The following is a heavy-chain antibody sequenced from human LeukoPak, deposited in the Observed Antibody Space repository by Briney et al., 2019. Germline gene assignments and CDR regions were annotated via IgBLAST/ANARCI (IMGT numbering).Heavy chain of an antibody. D-gene: IGHD3-16*01. V-gene: IGHV3-23*01. CDR2: ISGSGGST. CDR1: GFTFSSYA. CDR3: AKGAITFGGGNYIDY. Sequence: PGGSLRLSCAASGFTFSSYAMSWVRQAPGKGLEWVSSISGSGGSTHYADSVKGRFTISRDNSKNTLYLRMNSLRADDTAVYHCAKGAITFGGGNYIDYWGQGTLVTVSS. J-gene: IGHJ4*02.